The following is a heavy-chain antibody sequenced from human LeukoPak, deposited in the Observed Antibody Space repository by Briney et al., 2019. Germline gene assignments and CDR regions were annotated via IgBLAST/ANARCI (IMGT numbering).Heavy chain of an antibody. V-gene: IGHV1-69*13. CDR2: IIPIFGTA. CDR3: ARGWDYDSGGRPTAYVY. Sequence: ASVKVSCKASGGTFSRYAISWVRQAPGQGLEWMGGIIPIFGTANCAQKFQGKVTIIADESTSTAYMELRSLRSGDTAVYYCARGWDYDSGGRPTAYVYWGQGTLVTVS. CDR1: GGTFSRYA. J-gene: IGHJ4*02. D-gene: IGHD3-22*01.